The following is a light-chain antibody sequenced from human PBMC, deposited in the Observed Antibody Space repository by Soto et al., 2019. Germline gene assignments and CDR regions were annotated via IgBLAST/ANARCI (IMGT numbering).Light chain of an antibody. CDR1: QSVRGSH. CDR2: SAS. CDR3: HHFDSAGT. V-gene: IGKV3-20*01. Sequence: EIVLTQSPGTLSLSPGERATLSCRASQSVRGSHLGWYQQKPGQAPRLLIYSASSRATGVPDRFSGSGSGTDFTLTISRLEPEDFALYCCHHFDSAGTFGQGTTLEI. J-gene: IGKJ2*01.